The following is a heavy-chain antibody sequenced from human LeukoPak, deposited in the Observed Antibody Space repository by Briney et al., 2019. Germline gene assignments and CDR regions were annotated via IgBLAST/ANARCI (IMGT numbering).Heavy chain of an antibody. D-gene: IGHD3-10*01. J-gene: IGHJ5*02. V-gene: IGHV1-2*02. Sequence: GASVKVSCKASGYTFTGYYMHWVRQAPGQGLEWMGWINPNSGGPNYAQKFQGRVTMTRDTSISTAYMELSRLRSDDTAVYYCARDRGLRMVRGPMEGPWGQRTLVTVSS. CDR2: INPNSGGP. CDR3: ARDRGLRMVRGPMEGP. CDR1: GYTFTGYY.